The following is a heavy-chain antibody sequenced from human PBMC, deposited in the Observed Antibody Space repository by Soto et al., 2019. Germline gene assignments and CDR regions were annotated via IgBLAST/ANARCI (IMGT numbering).Heavy chain of an antibody. V-gene: IGHV3-53*01. J-gene: IGHJ6*02. CDR3: ARSTYYDILSGSYYYYAMDV. CDR2: IYSEGTP. D-gene: IGHD3-9*01. CDR1: GLTVGSNY. Sequence: GGSLRLSCAASGLTVGSNYMSWVRQAPGKGLEWVSVIYSEGTPYYADSVKGRFTISRENSNNTLYLHMNNLRAEDTAVYYCARSTYYDILSGSYYYYAMDVWGQGTTVTVSS.